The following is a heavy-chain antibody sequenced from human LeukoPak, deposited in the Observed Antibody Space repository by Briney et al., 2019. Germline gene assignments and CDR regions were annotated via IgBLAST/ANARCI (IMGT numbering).Heavy chain of an antibody. CDR1: GYTFTSYG. D-gene: IGHD4-17*01. J-gene: IGHJ1*01. CDR2: ISAYNGNT. V-gene: IGHV1-18*01. Sequence: ASVKVSCKASGYTFTSYGISWVRQAPGQGLEWKGWISAYNGNTNYAQKLQGRVTMTTDTSTSTAYMELRSLRSDDTAVYYCARGADYGDYSSPAEYFQHWGQGTLVTVSS. CDR3: ARGADYGDYSSPAEYFQH.